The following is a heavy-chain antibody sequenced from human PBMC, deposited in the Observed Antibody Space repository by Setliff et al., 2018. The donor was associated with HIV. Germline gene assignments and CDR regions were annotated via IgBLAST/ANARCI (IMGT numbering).Heavy chain of an antibody. D-gene: IGHD6-19*01. Sequence: TSETLSLTCSVSGGSISSSSYYWGWIRQPPGKGLEWIGEITHSGSTNYNPSLETRVTISVDTSKNQFSLKLSSVTAADTAVYYCAKGVAGLQYYYYYMDVWGKGTTVTVSS. CDR3: AKGVAGLQYYYYYMDV. CDR2: ITHSGST. V-gene: IGHV4-39*07. CDR1: GGSISSSSYY. J-gene: IGHJ6*03.